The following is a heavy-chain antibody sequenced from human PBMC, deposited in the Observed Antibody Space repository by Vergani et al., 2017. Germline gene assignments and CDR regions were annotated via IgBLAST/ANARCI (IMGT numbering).Heavy chain of an antibody. Sequence: QLQLQESGPGLVKPSETLSLICTVSGGSINPSSSFWGWIRQSPGKGLEWIGSINYVGRTYYIPSLQSRPTVFVDTSKNQFSLNLTSVTAADTAVYYGGGGRGDNWYFDLWGRGTLVTVSS. D-gene: IGHD3-16*01. V-gene: IGHV4-39*01. CDR2: INYVGRT. CDR1: GGSINPSSSF. J-gene: IGHJ2*01. CDR3: GGGRGDNWYFDL.